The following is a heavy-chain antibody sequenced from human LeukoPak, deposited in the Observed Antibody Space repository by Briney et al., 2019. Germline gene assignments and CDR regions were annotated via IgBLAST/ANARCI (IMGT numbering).Heavy chain of an antibody. D-gene: IGHD2-15*01. Sequence: GASLRLSCAASGFTFDTYAMTWVRQAPGKGLEWVSSISSGGTYIYYAESVRGRSTISRDNTKNFLYLQLSTLRVEDTAVYYCARDRPTGRSRGVVVQWGQGILVTVSS. CDR2: ISSGGTYI. J-gene: IGHJ4*02. V-gene: IGHV3-21*01. CDR3: ARDRPTGRSRGVVVQ. CDR1: GFTFDTYA.